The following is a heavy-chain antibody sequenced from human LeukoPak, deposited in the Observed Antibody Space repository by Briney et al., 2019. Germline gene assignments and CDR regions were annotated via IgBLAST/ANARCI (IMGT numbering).Heavy chain of an antibody. V-gene: IGHV3-48*03. CDR1: GFTFSSYE. CDR3: ARDQGWGYYDRNGFYDYYYGLDV. Sequence: AGGSLRLSCAASGFTFSSYETNWVRQAPGRGLEWVSYISSSGSTIYYADSVKGRFTISRDNGRNSLFLQMNSLKDEDTAVYYCARDQGWGYYDRNGFYDYYYGLDVWGQGTTVTVSS. D-gene: IGHD3-22*01. CDR2: ISSSGSTI. J-gene: IGHJ6*02.